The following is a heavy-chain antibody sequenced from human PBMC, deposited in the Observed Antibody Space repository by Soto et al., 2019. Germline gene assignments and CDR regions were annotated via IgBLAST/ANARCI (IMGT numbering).Heavy chain of an antibody. Sequence: ASVKVSCKASGGTFSSYAISWVRQAPGQGLEWMGGIIPIFGTANYAQKFQGRVTITADESTSTAYMELSSLRSEDTAVYYCARATLAYCGGDCSYDAFDIWGQGTMVTVSS. CDR1: GGTFSSYA. CDR2: IIPIFGTA. D-gene: IGHD2-21*02. J-gene: IGHJ3*02. CDR3: ARATLAYCGGDCSYDAFDI. V-gene: IGHV1-69*13.